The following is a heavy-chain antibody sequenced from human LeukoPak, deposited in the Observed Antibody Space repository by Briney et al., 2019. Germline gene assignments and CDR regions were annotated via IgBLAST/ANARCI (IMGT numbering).Heavy chain of an antibody. Sequence: ASVKVSCKASGYTFTNYAFHWVRQAPGQRLEWLGWINAGNDDTKYSQKFQARVTITRDTSASTVYMELSSLTSDDTAVYYCARERWHCRGNDCYSVYYYGLDVWGQGTAVTVSS. CDR3: ARERWHCRGNDCYSVYYYGLDV. V-gene: IGHV1-3*01. D-gene: IGHD2-15*01. CDR2: INAGNDDT. J-gene: IGHJ6*02. CDR1: GYTFTNYA.